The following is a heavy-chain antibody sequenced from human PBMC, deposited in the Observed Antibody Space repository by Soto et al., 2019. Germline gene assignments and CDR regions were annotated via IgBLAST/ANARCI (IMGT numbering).Heavy chain of an antibody. D-gene: IGHD3-10*01. J-gene: IGHJ4*02. Sequence: EVQLLESGGGLVQPGGSLRLSCGAAGFTFSSYAMAWVRQAPGKGLEWVSGIGGGGSGTYYADSVKGRFNISRDNSKGTLSLHMSNLRPDDTAIYYCAKAQAYHSGSFFDYWGQGTLVTVSS. V-gene: IGHV3-23*01. CDR1: GFTFSSYA. CDR2: IGGGGSGT. CDR3: AKAQAYHSGSFFDY.